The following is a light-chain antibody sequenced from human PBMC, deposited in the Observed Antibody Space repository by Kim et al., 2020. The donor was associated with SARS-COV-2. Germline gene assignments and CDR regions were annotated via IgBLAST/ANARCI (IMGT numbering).Light chain of an antibody. CDR2: EDD. V-gene: IGLV6-57*03. CDR3: QSYDSSSHWV. CDR1: SGSIAINF. J-gene: IGLJ3*02. Sequence: TITTSCTRSSGSIAINFVQWYQQRPGSAPTTVIYEDDQRPSGVRDRFSGSIDSSSNSASLTISGLKTEDEADYYCQSYDSSSHWVFGGGTQLTVL.